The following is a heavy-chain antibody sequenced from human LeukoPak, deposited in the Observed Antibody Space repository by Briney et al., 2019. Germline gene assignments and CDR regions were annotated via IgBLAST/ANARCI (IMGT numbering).Heavy chain of an antibody. Sequence: SETLSLTCTVSGGSISSYYWSWIRQPPGKGLEWIGYIYYSGSTNYNPSLKSRVTISVDTSKNQFSLKLSSVTAADTAVYYCARGSQGGGYELDYWGQGTLVTVSS. D-gene: IGHD1-26*01. CDR2: IYYSGST. V-gene: IGHV4-59*01. CDR3: ARGSQGGGYELDY. J-gene: IGHJ4*02. CDR1: GGSISSYY.